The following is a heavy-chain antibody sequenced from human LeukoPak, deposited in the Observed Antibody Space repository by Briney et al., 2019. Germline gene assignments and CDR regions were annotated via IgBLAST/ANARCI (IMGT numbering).Heavy chain of an antibody. CDR2: IIPIFGTA. Sequence: GASVKVSCKASGGTFSSYAISWVRQAPGQGLEWMGGIIPIFGTANYAQKFQGRVTITADESTSTAYMELSSLRSEDTAVYYCASAMVRGSFSWFDPWGQGTLVTVSS. CDR3: ASAMVRGSFSWFDP. J-gene: IGHJ5*02. CDR1: GGTFSSYA. D-gene: IGHD3-10*01. V-gene: IGHV1-69*01.